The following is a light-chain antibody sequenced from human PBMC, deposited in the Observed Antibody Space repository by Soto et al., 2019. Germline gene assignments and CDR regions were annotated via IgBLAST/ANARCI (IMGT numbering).Light chain of an antibody. CDR2: WAS. CDR1: QSVLYSSNNKNY. V-gene: IGKV4-1*01. J-gene: IGKJ4*01. Sequence: DIVMTQSPDSLAVSLAERTTINCKSSQSVLYSSNNKNYLAWYQQKPGQPPKLLIYWASTRESGVPDRFSGSGSGTDFTLTISSLQAEDFAVYYCQQYNSTPRTFGGGTKVEIK. CDR3: QQYNSTPRT.